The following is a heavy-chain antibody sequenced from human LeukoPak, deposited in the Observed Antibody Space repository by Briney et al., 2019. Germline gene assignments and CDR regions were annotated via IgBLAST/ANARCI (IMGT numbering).Heavy chain of an antibody. J-gene: IGHJ4*02. CDR1: GYTFSIYG. V-gene: IGHV1-18*01. CDR3: ARGFCSSTSCYFDY. D-gene: IGHD2-2*01. Sequence: ASVKVSCKASGYTFSIYGITWVRQAPGQELEWMGWISAWNGNTKNAQKLQDRVTITADKSTSTAYMELSSLRSEDTAVYYCARGFCSSTSCYFDYWGQGTLVTVSS. CDR2: ISAWNGNT.